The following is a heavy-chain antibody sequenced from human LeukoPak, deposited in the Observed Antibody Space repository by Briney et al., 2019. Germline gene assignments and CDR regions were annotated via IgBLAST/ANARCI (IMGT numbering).Heavy chain of an antibody. D-gene: IGHD2-2*01. CDR1: GFTFSHYW. J-gene: IGHJ1*01. CDR3: ATYSSSNGREFQY. V-gene: IGHV3-7*01. Sequence: PGGSLRLSCEGSGFTFSHYWMSWVRKAPGKGLEWVANIQQHGSETYYGDSVKGRFTISRDNAKNSLYLQMNSLRAEDTAVYYCATYSSSNGREFQYWGQGTLVTASS. CDR2: IQQHGSET.